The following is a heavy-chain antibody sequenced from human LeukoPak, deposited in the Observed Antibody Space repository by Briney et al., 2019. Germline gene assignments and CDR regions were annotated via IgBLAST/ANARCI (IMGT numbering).Heavy chain of an antibody. CDR1: GFTFSSSE. CDR3: ARAEDGSITGFDY. CDR2: ISCSGSDI. Sequence: GGSLRLSCAASGFTFSSSEMNWVRQAPGKGLEWISYISCSGSDIYYADSVRGRFPISRDNAKNSLYLQLNSLRAEDTAVYYCARAEDGSITGFDYWGQGTLVTVSS. V-gene: IGHV3-48*03. D-gene: IGHD3-10*01. J-gene: IGHJ4*02.